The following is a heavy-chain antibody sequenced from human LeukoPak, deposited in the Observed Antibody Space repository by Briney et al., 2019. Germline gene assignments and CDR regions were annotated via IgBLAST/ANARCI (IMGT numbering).Heavy chain of an antibody. CDR1: GGSISSSSYY. D-gene: IGHD2-2*01. Sequence: PSETLSLTCPFSGGSISSSSYYWGWIRQPPGKGLKWIGSFYYSGSTYYNPSLRSRITISVDTSKNQFSLTLSSVTAADTAVYYCARGIRGVVVVPAAPDYWGQGTLVTVSS. V-gene: IGHV4-39*07. J-gene: IGHJ4*02. CDR2: FYYSGST. CDR3: ARGIRGVVVVPAAPDY.